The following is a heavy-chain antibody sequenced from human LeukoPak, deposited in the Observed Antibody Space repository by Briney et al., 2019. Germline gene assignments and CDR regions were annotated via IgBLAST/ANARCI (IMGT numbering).Heavy chain of an antibody. CDR2: ISYDGVNK. Sequence: GGSLRLSCVGYGFTFNTYGMHWVRQVPGKGLGWLAFISYDGVNKYYADSVKGRVTISRDNSKSTLYLQMDSLRAEDTAVYYCAREGMSFFYGSGSYRDYWGQGTLVTVSS. CDR3: AREGMSFFYGSGSYRDY. D-gene: IGHD3-10*01. V-gene: IGHV3-30*19. J-gene: IGHJ4*02. CDR1: GFTFNTYG.